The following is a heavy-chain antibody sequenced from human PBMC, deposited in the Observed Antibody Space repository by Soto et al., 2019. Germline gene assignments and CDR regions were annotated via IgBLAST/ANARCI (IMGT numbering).Heavy chain of an antibody. J-gene: IGHJ5*02. V-gene: IGHV4-34*01. CDR2: INHSGST. D-gene: IGHD3-16*01. CDR3: ATGRIMIFFWGVPSPRGFDP. Sequence: SETLSLTCAVYGGSFSGYYWSWIRQPPGKGLEWIGEINHSGSTNYNPSLKSRVTISVDTSKNQFSLKLSSVTAADTAVYYCATGRIMIFFWGVPSPRGFDPWGQGTLVPVSS. CDR1: GGSFSGYY.